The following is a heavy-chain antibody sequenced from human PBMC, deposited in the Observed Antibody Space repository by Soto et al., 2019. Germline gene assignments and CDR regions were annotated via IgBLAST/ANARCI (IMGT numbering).Heavy chain of an antibody. J-gene: IGHJ5*02. D-gene: IGHD3-10*01. V-gene: IGHV3-11*01. Sequence: VGSLRLSCAASGFTFSDYYMSWIRQAPGKGLEWVSYISSSGSTIYYADSVKGRFTISRGNAKNSLYLQMNSLRAEDTAVYYCARDPSITMVQGVTFDPWGQGTLLTVSS. CDR3: ARDPSITMVQGVTFDP. CDR2: ISSSGSTI. CDR1: GFTFSDYY.